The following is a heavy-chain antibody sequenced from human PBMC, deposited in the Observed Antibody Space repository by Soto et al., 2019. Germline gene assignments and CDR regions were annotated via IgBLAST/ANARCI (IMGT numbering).Heavy chain of an antibody. V-gene: IGHV5-51*01. J-gene: IGHJ4*02. Sequence: GESLKISCEASGYSFSTYWIGWVRQMPGKGLEWVGLIYAANSETRYSPSFQGQVTLSVDKSINTAYLQWSSLKASDTAVYYCARGTKAALTKTGTDARPVLDYWGQGTLVTVSS. CDR2: IYAANSET. D-gene: IGHD1-7*01. CDR1: GYSFSTYW. CDR3: ARGTKAALTKTGTDARPVLDY.